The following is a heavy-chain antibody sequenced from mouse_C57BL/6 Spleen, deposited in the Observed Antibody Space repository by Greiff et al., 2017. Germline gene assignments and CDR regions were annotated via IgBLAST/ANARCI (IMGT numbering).Heavy chain of an antibody. V-gene: IGHV5-9*01. CDR1: GFTFSSYT. CDR2: ISGGGGNT. CDR3: ARQVYGRGYAMDY. J-gene: IGHJ4*01. D-gene: IGHD1-1*01. Sequence: EVKLQESGGGLVKPGGSLKLSCAASGFTFSSYTMSWVRQTPEKRLEWVATISGGGGNTYYPDSVKGRFTISRDNAKNTLYLQMSSLRSEDTALYYCARQVYGRGYAMDYWGQGTSVTVSS.